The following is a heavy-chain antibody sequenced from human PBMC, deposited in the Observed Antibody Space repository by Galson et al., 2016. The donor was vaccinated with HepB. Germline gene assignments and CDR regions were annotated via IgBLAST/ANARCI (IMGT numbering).Heavy chain of an antibody. CDR1: GYPFTGYY. D-gene: IGHD6-19*01. V-gene: IGHV1-2*04. J-gene: IGHJ6*02. CDR3: ARSIAGVGIIYDGMDV. Sequence: SVKVSCKASGYPFTGYYMHWVRQAPGQGLEWMGWINPNSGGTNYAQKFQGWVTMTRDTSMRTAYMELSRLKSDDPAVYYCARSIAGVGIIYDGMDVWGQGTTVTVSS. CDR2: INPNSGGT.